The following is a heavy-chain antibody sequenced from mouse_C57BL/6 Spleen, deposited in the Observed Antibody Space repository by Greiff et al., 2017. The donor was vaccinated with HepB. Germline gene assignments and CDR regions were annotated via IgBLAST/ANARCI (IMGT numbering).Heavy chain of an antibody. Sequence: QVQLKQPGAELVKPGASVKLSCKASGYTFTSYWMHWVKQRPGRGLEWIGRIDPNSGGTKYNEKFKSKATLTVDKPSSTAYMQLSSLTSEDSAVYYCARRWDDYFDYWGQGTTLTVSS. V-gene: IGHV1-72*01. CDR2: IDPNSGGT. CDR1: GYTFTSYW. D-gene: IGHD4-1*01. J-gene: IGHJ2*01. CDR3: ARRWDDYFDY.